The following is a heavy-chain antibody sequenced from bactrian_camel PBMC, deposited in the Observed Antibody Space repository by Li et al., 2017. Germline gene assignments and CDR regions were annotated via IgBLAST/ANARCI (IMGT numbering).Heavy chain of an antibody. CDR2: ITNDGST. V-gene: IGHV3S55*01. Sequence: HVQLVESGGGSVQAGGSLRLSCAASGVTASSYCMGWFRQAPGKEREGVAAITNDGSTSYADTVKGRFTISKDNAKNTLYLQMNSLKPEDTALYYCAAGSWVAGSLDEHDYVHWGQGTQVTVS. J-gene: IGHJ4*01. D-gene: IGHD6*01. CDR3: AAGSWVAGSLDEHDYVH. CDR1: GVTASSYC.